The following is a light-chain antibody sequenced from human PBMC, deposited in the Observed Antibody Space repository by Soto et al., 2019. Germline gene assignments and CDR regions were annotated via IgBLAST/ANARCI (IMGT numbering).Light chain of an antibody. CDR3: SSYAGNSADV. J-gene: IGLJ1*01. CDR1: SSDVGGYNY. V-gene: IGLV2-8*01. Sequence: QSALTQPPSASGSPGQSVAISCTGTSSDVGGYNYVSWYQQHPGKAPKLMIYEVNKRPSGVPDRFSGSKSGTTASLTVSGLEAEDEDDYYCSSYAGNSADVFGTGTKLTVL. CDR2: EVN.